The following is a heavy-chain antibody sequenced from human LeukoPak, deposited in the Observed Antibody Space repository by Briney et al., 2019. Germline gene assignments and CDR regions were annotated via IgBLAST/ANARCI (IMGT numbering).Heavy chain of an antibody. D-gene: IGHD6-13*01. CDR3: TRSWQQFTFDY. CDR2: IRSKANSYAT. Sequence: PGGSLRLSCAASGFTLSGSAMHWVRQASGKGLEWVGRIRSKANSYATAYAASVKGRFTISRDDSKNTAYLQMNSLKTEDTAVYYCTRSWQQFTFDYWGQGTLVTVSS. CDR1: GFTLSGSA. V-gene: IGHV3-73*01. J-gene: IGHJ4*02.